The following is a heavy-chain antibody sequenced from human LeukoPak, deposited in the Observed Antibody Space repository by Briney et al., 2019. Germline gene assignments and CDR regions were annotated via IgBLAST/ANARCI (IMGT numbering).Heavy chain of an antibody. D-gene: IGHD5-24*01. V-gene: IGHV1-69*05. J-gene: IGHJ4*02. CDR1: GGTFSSYA. Sequence: ASVMVSCKASGGTFSSYAISWVRQAPGQGLEWMGGIIPIFGTANYAQKFQGRVTITTDESTSTAYMELSSLRSEDTAVYYCARGVGDGYSLFDYWGQGTLVTVSS. CDR2: IIPIFGTA. CDR3: ARGVGDGYSLFDY.